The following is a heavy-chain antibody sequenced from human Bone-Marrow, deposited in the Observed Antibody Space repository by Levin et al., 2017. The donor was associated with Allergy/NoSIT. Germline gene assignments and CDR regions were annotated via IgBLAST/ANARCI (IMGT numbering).Heavy chain of an antibody. Sequence: PGESLKISCTASGFAFSTYWMHWVRQVPGKGLAWVSRISSDGTKTDYAGSVRGRFTISRDNAKNTLYLQMASLRAKDTAVYYCAREYYGLWTGYYYDHWGPGSLVTVSS. CDR3: AREYYGLWTGYYYDH. J-gene: IGHJ4*02. CDR1: GFAFSTYW. D-gene: IGHD3/OR15-3a*01. CDR2: ISSDGTKT. V-gene: IGHV3-74*01.